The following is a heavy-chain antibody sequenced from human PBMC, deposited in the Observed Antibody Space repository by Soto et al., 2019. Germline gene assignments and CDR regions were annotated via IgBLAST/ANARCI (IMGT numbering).Heavy chain of an antibody. V-gene: IGHV1-46*01. Sequence: GASVKVSCKASGYTFTSYYMHWVRQAPGQGLEWMGIINPSGGSTSYAQKFQGRVTMTRDTSTSTVYMELSSLRSEDTAVYYCARDFSSAGGYYDSWSGYYGPVDYWGQGTLVTVSS. D-gene: IGHD3-3*01. CDR3: ARDFSSAGGYYDSWSGYYGPVDY. CDR2: INPSGGST. CDR1: GYTFTSYY. J-gene: IGHJ4*02.